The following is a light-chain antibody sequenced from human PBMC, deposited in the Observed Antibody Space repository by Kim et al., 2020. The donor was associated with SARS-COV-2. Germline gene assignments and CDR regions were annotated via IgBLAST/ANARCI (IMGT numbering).Light chain of an antibody. CDR2: SNN. CDR1: SSHIGSNT. J-gene: IGLJ2*01. CDR3: AAWDDSLNAVV. Sequence: GQRVTISCSGSSSHIGSNTVNWYQQLPGTAPKLLIYSNNQRPSGVPDRFSGSKSGTSASLAISGLQSEDEADYYCAAWDDSLNAVVFGGGTQLTVL. V-gene: IGLV1-44*01.